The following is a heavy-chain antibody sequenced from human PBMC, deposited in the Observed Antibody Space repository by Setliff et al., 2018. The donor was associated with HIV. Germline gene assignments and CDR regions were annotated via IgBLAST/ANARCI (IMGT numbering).Heavy chain of an antibody. CDR2: INPNSGGT. J-gene: IGHJ4*02. Sequence: ASVKVSCKASGYTFTTYFMHWVRQASGQGLEWMGRINPNSGGTNYAQQFQGRVTMTRDTSIATAYMELSRLKSDDTAVYYCATRAGVDYWGQGTLVTVSS. D-gene: IGHD3-10*01. V-gene: IGHV1-2*06. CDR3: ATRAGVDY. CDR1: GYTFTTYF.